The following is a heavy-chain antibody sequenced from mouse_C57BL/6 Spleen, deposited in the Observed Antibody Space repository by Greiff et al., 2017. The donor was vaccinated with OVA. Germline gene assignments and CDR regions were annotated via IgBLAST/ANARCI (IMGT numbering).Heavy chain of an antibody. V-gene: IGHV1-26*01. J-gene: IGHJ1*03. CDR3: AREGYGSSEWYFDV. D-gene: IGHD1-1*01. CDR2: INPNNGGT. CDR1: GYTFTDYY. Sequence: VQLQQSGPELVKPGASVKISCKASGYTFTDYYMNWVKQSHGKSLEWIGDINPNNGGTSYNQKFKGKATLTVDKSSSTAYMELRSLTSEDSAVYYCAREGYGSSEWYFDVWGTGTTVTVSS.